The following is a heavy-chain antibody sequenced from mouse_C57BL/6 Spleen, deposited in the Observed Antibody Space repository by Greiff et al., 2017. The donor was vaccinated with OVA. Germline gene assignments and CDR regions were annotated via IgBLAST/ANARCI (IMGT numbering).Heavy chain of an antibody. V-gene: IGHV2-9-1*01. CDR1: GFSFTSYA. D-gene: IGHD2-4*01. CDR3: ARNLWDYDGGFDY. Sequence: VQLQQSGPGLVAPSQSLSITCTVSGFSFTSYAISWVRQPPGKGLEWLGVIWTGGGTNYNSALKSRLSISKDNSKSQVFLKMNSLQTDDTARYYCARNLWDYDGGFDYWGQGTTLTVSS. CDR2: IWTGGGT. J-gene: IGHJ2*01.